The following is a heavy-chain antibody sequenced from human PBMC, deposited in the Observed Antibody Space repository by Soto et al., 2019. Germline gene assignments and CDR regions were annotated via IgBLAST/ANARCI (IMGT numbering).Heavy chain of an antibody. CDR2: IVPIVDTS. D-gene: IGHD5-12*01. Sequence: QVQLVQSGAEVRQPASSVKVSCKTSGGTFSSYAISWVRQAPGHGLEWMGGIVPIVDTSTYAQKFQCRVTITADECTSKVYMELSSLRSDDTAVYYCVRVVAIPGYPDNWGQGTLVTVSS. J-gene: IGHJ4*02. V-gene: IGHV1-69*12. CDR1: GGTFSSYA. CDR3: VRVVAIPGYPDN.